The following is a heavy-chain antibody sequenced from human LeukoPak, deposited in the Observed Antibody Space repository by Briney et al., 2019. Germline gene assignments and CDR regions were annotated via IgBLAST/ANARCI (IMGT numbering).Heavy chain of an antibody. CDR1: GFTFSSYA. D-gene: IGHD6-13*01. Sequence: GGSLRLSCAASGFTFSSYAMHWVRQAPGKGLEWVAVISYDGSNKYYADSVKGRFTISRDNSKNTLYLQMNSLRAEDTAVYYCARDVAGTGAYYYYGTDVWGQGTTVTVSS. V-gene: IGHV3-30-3*01. CDR2: ISYDGSNK. CDR3: ARDVAGTGAYYYYGTDV. J-gene: IGHJ6*02.